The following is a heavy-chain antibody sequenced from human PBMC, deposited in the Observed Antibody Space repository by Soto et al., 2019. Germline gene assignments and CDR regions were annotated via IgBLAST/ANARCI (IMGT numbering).Heavy chain of an antibody. J-gene: IGHJ5*02. CDR3: ARGVGSGSYYNQYNWFDP. Sequence: QVQLVQSGGEVKKPGASVKVSCKASGYTFTNYGISWVRQAPGQGLEWMGWINVYNGNTKYGQKVQGRVTMTTDTSTSTAYMGLRCLRSDDTAVYYCARGVGSGSYYNQYNWFDPWGKGTLVTVSS. CDR1: GYTFTNYG. D-gene: IGHD3-10*01. V-gene: IGHV1-18*01. CDR2: INVYNGNT.